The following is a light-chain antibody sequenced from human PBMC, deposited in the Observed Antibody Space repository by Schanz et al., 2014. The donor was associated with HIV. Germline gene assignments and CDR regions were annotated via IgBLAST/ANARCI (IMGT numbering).Light chain of an antibody. CDR2: KAS. Sequence: DIQMTQSPSTLSASVGDRVTITCRASQSISMWLAWYQQKPGKAPNLLISKASALGGGVPARFSGSGSGTDFTLTISSLEPEDFAVYYCQQRSDWPPLTFGGGTKVEIK. J-gene: IGKJ4*01. CDR3: QQRSDWPPLT. V-gene: IGKV1-5*03. CDR1: QSISMW.